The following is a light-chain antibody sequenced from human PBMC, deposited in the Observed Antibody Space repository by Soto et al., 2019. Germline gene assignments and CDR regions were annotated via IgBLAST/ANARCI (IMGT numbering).Light chain of an antibody. CDR2: DVS. CDR3: QQYNSYPWT. CDR1: ESISSW. V-gene: IGKV1-5*01. J-gene: IGKJ1*01. Sequence: DIQMTQSPSTLSASIGDRVTITCRASESISSWLAWYQRKPGKAPKLLIYDVSSLESGVPSRFSGSGSGTEFTLNISSLQPDDFATYHCQQYNSYPWTFGQGTKVDIK.